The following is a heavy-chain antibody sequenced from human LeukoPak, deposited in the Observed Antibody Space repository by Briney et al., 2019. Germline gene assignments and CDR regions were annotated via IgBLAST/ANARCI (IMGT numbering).Heavy chain of an antibody. CDR2: INSDRSST. D-gene: IGHD3-22*01. V-gene: IGHV3-74*01. J-gene: IGHJ4*02. CDR3: ARASDSSGYYYVPGFDY. CDR1: GFTFSSYW. Sequence: GGSLRLSCAASGFTFSSYWMHWVRQAPGKGLVWVSRINSDRSSTSYADSVKGRFTISRDNAKNTLYLQMNSLRAEDTAVYYCARASDSSGYYYVPGFDYWGQGTLVTVSS.